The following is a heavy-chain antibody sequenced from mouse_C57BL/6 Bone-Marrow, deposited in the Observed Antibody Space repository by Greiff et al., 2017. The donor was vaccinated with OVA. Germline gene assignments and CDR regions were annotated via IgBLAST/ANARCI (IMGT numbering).Heavy chain of an antibody. CDR3: ARGGLFLYYFDY. Sequence: QVQLQQPGAELVKPGASVKLSCKASGYTFTSYWMQWVKQRPGQGLEWIGEIDPSDSYTNYNQKLKGKATLTVDTSSSTAYMQLSSLTSEDSAVYYCARGGLFLYYFDYWGQGTTLTVSS. D-gene: IGHD1-1*01. J-gene: IGHJ2*01. V-gene: IGHV1-50*01. CDR1: GYTFTSYW. CDR2: IDPSDSYT.